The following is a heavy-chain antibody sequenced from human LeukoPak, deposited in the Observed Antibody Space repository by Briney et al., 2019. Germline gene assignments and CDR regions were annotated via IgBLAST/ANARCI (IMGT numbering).Heavy chain of an antibody. CDR3: VRRAGYTSSWYEY. CDR1: GGSVNSGSYY. V-gene: IGHV4-61*01. Sequence: SETLSLTCTVSGGSVNSGSYYWNWIRQPPGKRLEWIGYIYYSGSTNYNPSLKSRVTISLDTSKNQLSLKLSSVTAADTAVYYCVRRAGYTSSWYEYWGQGTLVTVSS. CDR2: IYYSGST. D-gene: IGHD6-13*01. J-gene: IGHJ4*02.